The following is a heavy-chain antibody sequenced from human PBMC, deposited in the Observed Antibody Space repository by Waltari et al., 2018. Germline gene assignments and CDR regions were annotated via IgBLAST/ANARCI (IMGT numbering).Heavy chain of an antibody. CDR2: INHSRST. D-gene: IGHD3-22*01. V-gene: IGHV4-34*01. Sequence: QVQLQQWGAGLLKPSETLSLTCAVYGGSFSGYYWSWIRQPPGKGLEWVGEINHSRSTNYNPSLKSRVTISVDTSKNQFSLKLSSVTAADTAVYYCARRHYYDSSGYFDYWGQGTLVTVSS. CDR3: ARRHYYDSSGYFDY. CDR1: GGSFSGYY. J-gene: IGHJ4*02.